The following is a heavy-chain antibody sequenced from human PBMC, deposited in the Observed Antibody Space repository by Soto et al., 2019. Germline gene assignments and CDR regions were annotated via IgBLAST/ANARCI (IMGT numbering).Heavy chain of an antibody. CDR1: GFTFSDHQ. CDR3: ARAGSPFHSDSTGYWGFDY. CDR2: IYSSGTT. J-gene: IGHJ4*02. V-gene: IGHV3-53*01. D-gene: IGHD3-9*01. Sequence: EVQLVESGGGLIQPGGSLRLSCAASGFTFSDHQMNWVRQAPGRGLEWVSVIYSSGTTYYGDSVKGRFTISRDNSKNTLYLQMNSLRTEDTAIYYCARAGSPFHSDSTGYWGFDYWGQGTLVTVSS.